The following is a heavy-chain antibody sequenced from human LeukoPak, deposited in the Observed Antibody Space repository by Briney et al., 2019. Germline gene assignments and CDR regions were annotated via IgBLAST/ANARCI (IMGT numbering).Heavy chain of an antibody. CDR1: GGSISSSDYY. V-gene: IGHV4-30-4*01. D-gene: IGHD3-10*01. CDR3: AVGGTPYYFDY. J-gene: IGHJ4*02. CDR2: IYYSGST. Sequence: SETLSLTCTVSGGSISSSDYYWSWIRQPPGKGLEWIGYIYYSGSTYYNPSLKSRVTISVDTSKNQFSLKLSSVTAADTAVYYCAVGGTPYYFDYWGQGTLVTVPS.